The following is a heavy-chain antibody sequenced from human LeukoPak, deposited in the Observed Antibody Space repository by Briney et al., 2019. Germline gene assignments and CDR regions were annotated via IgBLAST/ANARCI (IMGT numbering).Heavy chain of an antibody. CDR1: GFTVSSNY. Sequence: GGSLRLSCAASGFTVSSNYMSWVRQAPGKGLEWVSVIYSGGSTYYADSVKGRFTISRDNSKNTLYLQMNSLRAEDTAVYYCARDQRGGVSNWNYRKGVYYYGMDVWGQGTTVTVSS. CDR2: IYSGGST. CDR3: ARDQRGGVSNWNYRKGVYYYGMDV. V-gene: IGHV3-66*01. J-gene: IGHJ6*02. D-gene: IGHD1-7*01.